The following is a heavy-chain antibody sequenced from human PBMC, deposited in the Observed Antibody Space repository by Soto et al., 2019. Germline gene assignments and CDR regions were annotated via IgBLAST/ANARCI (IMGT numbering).Heavy chain of an antibody. Sequence: PGGSLRLSCAASGFTFSSYGMHWVRQAPGKGLEWVAVIWYDGSNKYYADSVKGRFTISRDNSKNTLYLQMNSLGAEDTAVYYFARVSYCSSTRWYGPLGYWGQGTLVTVSS. V-gene: IGHV3-33*01. CDR1: GFTFSSYG. D-gene: IGHD2-2*01. J-gene: IGHJ4*02. CDR3: ARVSYCSSTRWYGPLGY. CDR2: IWYDGSNK.